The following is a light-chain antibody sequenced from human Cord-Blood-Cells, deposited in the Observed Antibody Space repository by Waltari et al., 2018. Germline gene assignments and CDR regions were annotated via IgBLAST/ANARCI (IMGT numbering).Light chain of an antibody. CDR1: QSVSSN. CDR3: QQYNNWPPLT. Sequence: EIVMTQSPATRSVSPGERATLSCRASQSVSSNLAWYQQKPGKAPRLPIYGASTRATGIPARFSGSGSGTEFTLTISSLQSEDFAVYYCQQYNNWPPLTFGGGTKVEIK. J-gene: IGKJ4*01. V-gene: IGKV3-15*01. CDR2: GAS.